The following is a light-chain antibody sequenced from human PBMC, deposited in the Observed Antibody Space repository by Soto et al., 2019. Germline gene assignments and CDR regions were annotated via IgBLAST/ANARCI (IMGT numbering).Light chain of an antibody. J-gene: IGKJ2*01. CDR2: KAS. CDR3: QQYHSYPYT. V-gene: IGKV1-5*03. Sequence: DIQMTQSPSTLSASVGDRVTIPCRASQTINAYLAWYQQKPGKAPKLLIYKASTLESGVPSRFSGSGSGTEFTLTISSLQPDDFATYYCQQYHSYPYTFGQGTKLETK. CDR1: QTINAY.